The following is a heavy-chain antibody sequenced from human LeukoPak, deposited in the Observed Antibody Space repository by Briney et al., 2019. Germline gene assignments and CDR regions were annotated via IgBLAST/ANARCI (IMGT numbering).Heavy chain of an antibody. V-gene: IGHV3-33*01. D-gene: IGHD1-26*01. CDR2: IWYDGTNK. CDR1: GFTFSSYG. Sequence: GGSLRLSCAASGFTFSSYGMHWVRQAPGKGLEWVALIWYDGTNKYYADSVKGRFTISRDNAKNSLYLQVNSLRAEDTAVYYCARDRGGSYAAFDYWGQGTLVTVSS. J-gene: IGHJ4*02. CDR3: ARDRGGSYAAFDY.